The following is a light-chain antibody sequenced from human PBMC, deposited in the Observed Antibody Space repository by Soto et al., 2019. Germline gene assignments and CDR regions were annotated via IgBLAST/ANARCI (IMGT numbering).Light chain of an antibody. Sequence: QSVLTQPPSAPGSPGQSVTISCTGTSSDVGDYKFVSWYQQHPGKAPKLLIYEVSRRPSGVPDRFSGSKSGNTASLAVSGLQAEGEGDYYCSSYAGNNNVVFGGGTKLTVL. V-gene: IGLV2-8*01. CDR2: EVS. J-gene: IGLJ2*01. CDR3: SSYAGNNNVV. CDR1: SSDVGDYKF.